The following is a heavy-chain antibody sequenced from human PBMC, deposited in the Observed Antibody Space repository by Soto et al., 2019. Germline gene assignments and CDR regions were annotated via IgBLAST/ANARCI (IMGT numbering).Heavy chain of an antibody. CDR3: AKDIGGYYDSTADY. CDR2: ISGSALYT. J-gene: IGHJ4*02. Sequence: GGSLRLSCAASGLNFSSYAMSWVRQAPGKGLEWVAAISGSALYTYYADSVKGRFTVSRDNSKNTVYLQMNSLRAEDTAVYYCAKDIGGYYDSTADYWGQGTLVTVSS. V-gene: IGHV3-23*01. D-gene: IGHD3-22*01. CDR1: GLNFSSYA.